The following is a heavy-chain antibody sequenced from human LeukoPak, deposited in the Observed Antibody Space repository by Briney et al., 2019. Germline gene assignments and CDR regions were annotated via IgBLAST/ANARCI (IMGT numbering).Heavy chain of an antibody. CDR2: ISGSGGST. J-gene: IGHJ3*02. D-gene: IGHD2-15*01. V-gene: IGHV3-23*01. Sequence: PGGSLRLSCAASGFTFSSYAMSWVRQAPGKGLEWVSAISGSGGSTYYADSVKGRFTISRDNSKNTLYLQMNSLRAEDTAVYYCAKVGRRYCSGGSCSPGAFDIWGQGTTVTVSS. CDR3: AKVGRRYCSGGSCSPGAFDI. CDR1: GFTFSSYA.